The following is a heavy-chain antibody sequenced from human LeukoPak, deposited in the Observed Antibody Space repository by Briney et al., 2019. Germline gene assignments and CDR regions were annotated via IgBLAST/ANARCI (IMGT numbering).Heavy chain of an antibody. D-gene: IGHD3-10*01. V-gene: IGHV4-34*01. CDR2: INQSGST. J-gene: IGHJ5*02. Sequence: SETLSLTCAVSGGSFSDYYWSWIRQPLGKGLEWIGEINQSGSTNYNPSLKSRVTISVDTSKNQFSLKLSSVTAADTAVYYCARARWFGELLSWGQGTLVTVSS. CDR3: ARARWFGELLS. CDR1: GGSFSDYY.